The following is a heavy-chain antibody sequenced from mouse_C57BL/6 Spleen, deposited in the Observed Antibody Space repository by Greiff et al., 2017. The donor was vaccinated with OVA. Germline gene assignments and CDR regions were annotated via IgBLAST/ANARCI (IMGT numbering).Heavy chain of an antibody. D-gene: IGHD2-10*02. CDR1: GYTFTSYW. CDR3: AMGSMDYYAMDY. J-gene: IGHJ4*01. CDR2: IDPSDSYT. Sequence: VQLQQPGAELVKPGASVKLSCKASGYTFTSYWMQWVKQRPGQGLEWIGEIDPSDSYTNYNQKFKGKATLTVDTSSSTAYMQLSSLTSEDSAVYDCAMGSMDYYAMDYWGQGTSVTVSS. V-gene: IGHV1-50*01.